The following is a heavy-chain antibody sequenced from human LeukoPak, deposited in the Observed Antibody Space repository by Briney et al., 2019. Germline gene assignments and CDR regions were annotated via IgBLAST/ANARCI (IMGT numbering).Heavy chain of an antibody. CDR2: ISSSGSTI. CDR3: AREGPITIFGVAQYFDY. J-gene: IGHJ4*02. CDR1: GFTFSTYE. D-gene: IGHD3-3*01. V-gene: IGHV3-48*03. Sequence: GGSLRLSCAAPGFTFSTYEMNWVRQAPGKGLEWVSYISSSGSTIYYADSVKGRFTISRDNAKNSLYLQMNSLRAEDTAVYYCAREGPITIFGVAQYFDYWGQGTLVTVSS.